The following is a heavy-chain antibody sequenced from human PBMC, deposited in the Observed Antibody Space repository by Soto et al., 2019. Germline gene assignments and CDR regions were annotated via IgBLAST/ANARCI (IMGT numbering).Heavy chain of an antibody. Sequence: SETLSLTCTVSGGSISSYYWSWIRQPPGKGLEWIGYIYYSGSTNYNPSLKSRVTISVDTSKNQFSLKLSSVTAADTAVYYCARDRVVYAPVVYYYGMDVWGQGTTVTV. J-gene: IGHJ6*02. CDR3: ARDRVVYAPVVYYYGMDV. CDR1: GGSISSYY. CDR2: IYYSGST. V-gene: IGHV4-59*01. D-gene: IGHD2-8*02.